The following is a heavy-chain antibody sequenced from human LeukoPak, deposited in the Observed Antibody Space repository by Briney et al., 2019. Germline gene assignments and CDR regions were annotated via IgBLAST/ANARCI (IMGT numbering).Heavy chain of an antibody. Sequence: SETLSLTCTVSGGSISSYYWSWIRQPPGKGLEWIGYIYYTGSTNYNPSLKSRVTISVDRSKNQFSLKLSSVTAADTAVYYCARDLGGTRRYDILTGYRGGVDYWGQGTLVTVSS. CDR1: GGSISSYY. J-gene: IGHJ4*02. V-gene: IGHV4-59*12. CDR3: ARDLGGTRRYDILTGYRGGVDY. CDR2: IYYTGST. D-gene: IGHD3-9*01.